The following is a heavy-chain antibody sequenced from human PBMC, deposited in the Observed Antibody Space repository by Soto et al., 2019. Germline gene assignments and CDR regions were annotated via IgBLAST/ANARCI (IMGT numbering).Heavy chain of an antibody. CDR3: ARTSGYDYSYFDY. J-gene: IGHJ4*02. Sequence: SVEVSCRASGGTFSSYAISWVRQAPGQGLEWMGGIIPIFGTANYAQKFQGRVTITADESTSTAYMELSSLRSEDTAVYYCARTSGYDYSYFDYWGQGTLVTVSS. V-gene: IGHV1-69*13. CDR2: IIPIFGTA. CDR1: GGTFSSYA. D-gene: IGHD5-12*01.